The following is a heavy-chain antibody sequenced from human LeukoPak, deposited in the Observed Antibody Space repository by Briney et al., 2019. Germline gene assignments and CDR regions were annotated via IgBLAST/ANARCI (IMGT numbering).Heavy chain of an antibody. CDR1: GGSISSGSYY. D-gene: IGHD6-13*01. CDR2: IYYRGST. J-gene: IGHJ4*02. Sequence: SETLSLTCTVSGGSISSGSYYWGWIRQPPGKGLEWVGSIYYRGSTYYNPSLKSRVTISVDTSKKQFSLKLNSVTAADTAVYYCAREVAASSWSYWGQGTLVTVSS. CDR3: AREVAASSWSY. V-gene: IGHV4-39*01.